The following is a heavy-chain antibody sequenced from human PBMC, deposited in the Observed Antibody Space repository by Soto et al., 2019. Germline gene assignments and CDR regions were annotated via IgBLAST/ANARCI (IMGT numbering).Heavy chain of an antibody. Sequence: PGGPLRLSCAASGFTFSNAWMSWVRQAPGKGLEWVGRIKSKTDGGTTDYAAPVKGRFTISRDDSKNTLYLQMNSLKTEDTAVYYCTTDHDFWSGYPPYYWGQGTLVTVSS. CDR1: GFTFSNAW. D-gene: IGHD3-3*01. CDR3: TTDHDFWSGYPPYY. V-gene: IGHV3-15*01. J-gene: IGHJ4*02. CDR2: IKSKTDGGTT.